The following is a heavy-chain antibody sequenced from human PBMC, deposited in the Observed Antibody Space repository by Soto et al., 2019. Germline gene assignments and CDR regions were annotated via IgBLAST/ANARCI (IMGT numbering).Heavy chain of an antibody. D-gene: IGHD1-7*01. Sequence: PSETLSLTCAVYGGSFSGYYWSWIRQPPGKGLEWIGEINHSGSTNYNPSLKSRVTISVDTSKNQFSLKLSSVTAADTAVYYCASIVITGTTSYYYYYMDVWGKGTTVTVSS. CDR1: GGSFSGYY. CDR2: INHSGST. V-gene: IGHV4-34*01. J-gene: IGHJ6*03. CDR3: ASIVITGTTSYYYYYMDV.